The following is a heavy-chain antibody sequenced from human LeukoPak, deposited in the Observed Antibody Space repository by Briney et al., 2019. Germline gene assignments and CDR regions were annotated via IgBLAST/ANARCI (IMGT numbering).Heavy chain of an antibody. V-gene: IGHV4-4*09. Sequence: SETPSLTCTVSGGSISSYYWSWIRQPPGKGLEWIGYIYTSGSTNYNPSLKSRVTISVDTSKNQFSLKLSSVTAADTAVYYCARLASLRGYCSSTSCYNGGNWFDPWGQGTLVTVSS. CDR2: IYTSGST. D-gene: IGHD2-2*02. CDR1: GGSISSYY. J-gene: IGHJ5*02. CDR3: ARLASLRGYCSSTSCYNGGNWFDP.